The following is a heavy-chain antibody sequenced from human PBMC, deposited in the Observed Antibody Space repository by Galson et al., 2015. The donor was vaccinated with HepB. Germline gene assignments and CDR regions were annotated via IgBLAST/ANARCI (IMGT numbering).Heavy chain of an antibody. J-gene: IGHJ5*02. CDR1: GFTFSSYG. CDR2: IWYDGSNK. V-gene: IGHV3-33*06. D-gene: IGHD3-3*01. CDR3: AKDLEGPEWFDP. Sequence: SLRLSCAASGFTFSSYGMHWVRQAPGKGLEWVAVIWYDGSNKYYADSVKGRFTISRDNSKNTLYLQMNSLRAEDTAVYYCAKDLEGPEWFDPWGQGTLVTVSS.